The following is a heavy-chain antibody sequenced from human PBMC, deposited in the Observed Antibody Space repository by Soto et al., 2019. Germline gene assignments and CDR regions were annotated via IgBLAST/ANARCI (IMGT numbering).Heavy chain of an antibody. J-gene: IGHJ5*02. CDR3: ASWFDP. CDR2: ISYDGSNK. Sequence: QVQLVESGGGVVQPGRSLRLSCAASGFTFSSYAMHWVRQAPGKGLEWVAVISYDGSNKYYADSVKGRFTISRDNSKNTLYLQMNSLRAEATAVYYCASWFDPWGQGTLVTVSS. V-gene: IGHV3-30-3*01. CDR1: GFTFSSYA.